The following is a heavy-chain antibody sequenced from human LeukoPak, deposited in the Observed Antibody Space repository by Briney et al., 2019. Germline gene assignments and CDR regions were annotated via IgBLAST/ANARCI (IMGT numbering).Heavy chain of an antibody. Sequence: PSETLSLTCTVSGGSISYYYWSWIRQPPGKGLEWIGYIYYSGSTNYNPSLKSRVTISVDTSQNQFSLKLSSVTAADTALYYCARERSSGTYYDAFDIWGQGTMVTVSS. CDR1: GGSISYYY. CDR2: IYYSGST. J-gene: IGHJ3*02. CDR3: ARERSSGTYYDAFDI. D-gene: IGHD1-26*01. V-gene: IGHV4-59*01.